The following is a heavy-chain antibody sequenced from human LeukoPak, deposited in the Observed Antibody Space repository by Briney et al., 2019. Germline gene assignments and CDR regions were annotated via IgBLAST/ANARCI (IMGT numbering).Heavy chain of an antibody. CDR1: GSSMSSDYY. Sequence: SETLSLTCTVSGSSMSSDYYWGWIRQPPGKGLEWIGSIYYSGSTYYNPSLKSRVTISVDTSKNQFSLKLSSVTAADTAVYYCASRLYYDFWSGWGNAFDIWGQGTMVTVSS. D-gene: IGHD3-3*01. V-gene: IGHV4-38-2*02. CDR3: ASRLYYDFWSGWGNAFDI. CDR2: IYYSGST. J-gene: IGHJ3*02.